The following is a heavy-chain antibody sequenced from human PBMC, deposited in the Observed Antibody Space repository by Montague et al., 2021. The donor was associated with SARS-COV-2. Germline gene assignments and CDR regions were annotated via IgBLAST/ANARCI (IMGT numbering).Heavy chain of an antibody. V-gene: IGHV4-34*01. CDR2: IYYSGST. J-gene: IGHJ4*02. CDR1: TEAFNGYY. D-gene: IGHD3-22*01. CDR3: DGSSEEEYYFDY. Sequence: SETLSLTCAVYTEAFNGYYWTWIRQPPGKGLEWIGSIYYSGSTYYNPSLKNRVTISVDTSKNQFSLKLSSVTAADTAVYYCDGSSEEEYYFDYWGQGTLVTVSS.